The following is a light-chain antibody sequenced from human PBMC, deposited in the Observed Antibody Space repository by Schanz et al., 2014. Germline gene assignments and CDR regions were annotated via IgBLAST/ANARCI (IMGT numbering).Light chain of an antibody. Sequence: QSALTQPASVSGSPGQSITISCTGTSSDVGSYNLVSWYQQHPGKAPKLMIYEVSKRPSGVSTRFSGSKSGNTASLTISGLQAEDEADYYCSSYISGTTLGVFGTGTKLTVL. CDR2: EVS. V-gene: IGLV2-14*02. CDR1: SSDVGSYNL. CDR3: SSYISGTTLGV. J-gene: IGLJ1*01.